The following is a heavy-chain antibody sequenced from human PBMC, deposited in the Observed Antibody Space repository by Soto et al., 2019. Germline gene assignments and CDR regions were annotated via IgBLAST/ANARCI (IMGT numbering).Heavy chain of an antibody. J-gene: IGHJ5*02. Sequence: QLQLQESGPGLVKPSETLSLTCTVSGGSISSSSYYWGWIRQPPGKGLEWIGSIYYSGSTYYNPSLKSRVTMVVGTSVPLFSPNLSSVTPADTAAYHCASLAGVVVPAAMPRSQGYSPRNWFDPWGQGTLVTVSS. V-gene: IGHV4-39*01. CDR2: IYYSGST. CDR3: ASLAGVVVPAAMPRSQGYSPRNWFDP. D-gene: IGHD2-2*01. CDR1: GGSISSSSYY.